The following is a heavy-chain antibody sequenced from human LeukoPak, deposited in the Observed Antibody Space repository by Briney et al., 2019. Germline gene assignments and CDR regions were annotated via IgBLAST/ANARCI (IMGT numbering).Heavy chain of an antibody. CDR2: MYTSGST. CDR1: GGSISSYY. J-gene: IGHJ4*02. V-gene: IGHV4-4*07. D-gene: IGHD1-20*01. CDR3: ARAITGTLYYFDY. Sequence: PSETLSLTCTVSGGSISSYYWSWIRQPAGKGLEWIGHMYTSGSTIYNPSLKSRVTMSVDTSKNQFSLKLSSVTAADTAVYYCARAITGTLYYFDYWGQGTLVTVSS.